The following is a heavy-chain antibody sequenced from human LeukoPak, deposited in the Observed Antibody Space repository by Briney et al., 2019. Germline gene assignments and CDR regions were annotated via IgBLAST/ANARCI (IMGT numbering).Heavy chain of an antibody. CDR2: IIPIFGIA. D-gene: IGHD3-9*01. Sequence: SVKVSCKASGGTFSSYAISWARQAPGQGLEWMGGIIPIFGIANYAQKFQGRVTITADESTSTAYMELSSLRSEEAAVYYCARGGFVILTGYYRLYYFDYWLRGTLVT. CDR3: ARGGFVILTGYYRLYYFDY. J-gene: IGHJ4*02. V-gene: IGHV1-69*13. CDR1: GGTFSSYA.